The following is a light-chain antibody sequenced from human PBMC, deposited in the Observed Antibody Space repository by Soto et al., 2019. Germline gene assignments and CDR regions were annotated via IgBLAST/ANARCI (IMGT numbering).Light chain of an antibody. CDR2: GNT. CDR1: RSNIGTNY. V-gene: IGLV1-47*02. J-gene: IGLJ1*01. Sequence: QSVLTQPPSASGTPGQRVTISCSGSRSNIGTNYVYWYQQLPGTAPKLLIYGNTNRPSGVPDRFSGSKSGTSASLAIAGLQTEDEGDYYCQTYDSSLSGLYVFGTGTKLTVL. CDR3: QTYDSSLSGLYV.